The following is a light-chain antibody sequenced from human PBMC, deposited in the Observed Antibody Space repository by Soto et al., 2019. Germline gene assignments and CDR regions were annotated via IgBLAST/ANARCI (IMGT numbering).Light chain of an antibody. CDR1: QSVNSSY. CDR2: GAS. V-gene: IGKV3-20*01. J-gene: IGKJ1*01. Sequence: EIVLTQSPGTLSLSPGERVTLSCRSSQSVNSSYLAWYQHKPGQAPRLLIYGASTRATGIPDRFSGSGSGTDFTLTIDRLEHGDFAVYYCQQYGNSPQTFGQGTKVDIK. CDR3: QQYGNSPQT.